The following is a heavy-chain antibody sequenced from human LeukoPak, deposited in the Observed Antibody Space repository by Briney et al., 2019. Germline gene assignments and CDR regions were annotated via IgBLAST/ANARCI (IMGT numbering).Heavy chain of an antibody. CDR1: GFTFNNYG. J-gene: IGHJ4*02. CDR3: ARDYFDGSAYYSYYEY. V-gene: IGHV3-30*03. Sequence: GGSLRLSCAASGFTFNNYGMHWVRQAPGKGLEWVAVISYDGRNIHYPDSVKGRFTISRDNSKNTLSLQMNSLRAEDTAVYYCARDYFDGSAYYSYYEYWGQGTLVTVSS. CDR2: ISYDGRNI. D-gene: IGHD3-22*01.